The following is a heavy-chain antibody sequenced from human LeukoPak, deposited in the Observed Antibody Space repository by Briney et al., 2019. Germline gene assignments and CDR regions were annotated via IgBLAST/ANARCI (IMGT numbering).Heavy chain of an antibody. D-gene: IGHD1-7*01. CDR1: GGTFISYA. Sequence: SVKVSCKASGGTFISYAISWVRQAPGQGLEWMGGIIPIFGTANYAQKFQGRVTITADESTSTAYMELSSLRSDDTAVYYCARVKRGQYRNSAPFDYWGHGTLVTVSS. CDR3: ARVKRGQYRNSAPFDY. J-gene: IGHJ4*01. V-gene: IGHV1-69*01. CDR2: IIPIFGTA.